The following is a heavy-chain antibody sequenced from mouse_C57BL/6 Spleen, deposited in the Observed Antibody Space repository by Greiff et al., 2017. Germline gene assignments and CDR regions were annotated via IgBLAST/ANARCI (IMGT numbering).Heavy chain of an antibody. CDR2: INPNNGGT. CDR3: ARSDYSNYGYFDY. V-gene: IGHV1-26*01. D-gene: IGHD2-5*01. J-gene: IGHJ2*01. Sequence: VQLQQSGPELVKPGASVKISCKASGYTFTDYYMNWVKQSHGKSLEWIGDINPNNGGTSYNQKFKGKATLTVDKSSSTAYMELRSLTSEDSAFYYCARSDYSNYGYFDYWGQGTTLTVSS. CDR1: GYTFTDYY.